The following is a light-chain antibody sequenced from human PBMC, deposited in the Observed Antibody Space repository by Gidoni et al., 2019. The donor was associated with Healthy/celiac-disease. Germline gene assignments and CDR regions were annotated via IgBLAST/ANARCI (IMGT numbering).Light chain of an antibody. CDR1: QSVSSY. Sequence: EIVWTQCPATLSLSPGERATLSCRASQSVSSYLAWYQQKPGQAPRLLIYDASNRATGIPARFSGSGSGTDFTLTISSLEPEDFAVYYCRQRSNWPRTFGQGTKLEIK. V-gene: IGKV3-11*01. J-gene: IGKJ2*02. CDR2: DAS. CDR3: RQRSNWPRT.